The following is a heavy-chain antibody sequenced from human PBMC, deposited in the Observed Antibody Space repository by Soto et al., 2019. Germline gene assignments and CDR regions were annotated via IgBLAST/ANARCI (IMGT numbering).Heavy chain of an antibody. J-gene: IGHJ6*02. CDR2: IYTSGST. Sequence: PSETLSLTCTVSGGSISSYYWSWIRQPAGKGLEWIGRIYTSGSTNYNPSLKSRVTMSVDTSKNQFSLKLSSVTAADTAVYYCARDPGRSSSWYHHHYYGMDVWGQGTTVTVSS. D-gene: IGHD6-13*01. CDR3: ARDPGRSSSWYHHHYYGMDV. V-gene: IGHV4-4*07. CDR1: GGSISSYY.